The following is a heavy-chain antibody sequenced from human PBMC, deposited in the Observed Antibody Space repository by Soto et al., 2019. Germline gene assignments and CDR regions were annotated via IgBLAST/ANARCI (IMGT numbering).Heavy chain of an antibody. CDR1: GGSISSGGYY. CDR2: IYYSGST. Sequence: QVQLQESGPGLVKPSQTLSLTCTVSGGSISSGGYYWSWIRQHPGKGLEWIGYIYYSGSTYYNPSLQSRVTISVDTSKNQFSLKLSSVTAADTAVYYCARATRTMVRGVIKTSYYFDYWGQGTLVTVSS. V-gene: IGHV4-31*03. J-gene: IGHJ4*02. D-gene: IGHD3-10*01. CDR3: ARATRTMVRGVIKTSYYFDY.